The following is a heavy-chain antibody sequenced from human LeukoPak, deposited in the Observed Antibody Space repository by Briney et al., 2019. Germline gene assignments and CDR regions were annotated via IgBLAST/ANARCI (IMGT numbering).Heavy chain of an antibody. V-gene: IGHV3-33*01. CDR1: GFTFSSYG. CDR2: IWYDGSNK. J-gene: IGHJ4*02. Sequence: GGSLRLSCAASGFTFSSYGMHWVRQAPGKGLEWVGVIWYDGSNKYYADSVEGRFTISRDNSKNTLYLQMNSLRAEDTAVYYCARGVSSSWYVGFDYWGQGTLVTVSS. CDR3: ARGVSSSWYVGFDY. D-gene: IGHD6-13*01.